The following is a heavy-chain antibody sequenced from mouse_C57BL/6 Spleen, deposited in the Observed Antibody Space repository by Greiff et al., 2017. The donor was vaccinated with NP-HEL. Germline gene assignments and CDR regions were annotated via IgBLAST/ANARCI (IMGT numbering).Heavy chain of an antibody. V-gene: IGHV5-17*01. J-gene: IGHJ4*01. D-gene: IGHD1-1*01. Sequence: EVKVVESGGGLVKPGGSLKLSCAASGFTFSDYGMHWVRQAPEKGLEWVAYISSGSSTIYYADTVKGRFTISRDNAKNTLFLQMTSLRSEDTAMYYCARGHYYGPLYYYAMDYWGQGTSVTVSS. CDR3: ARGHYYGPLYYYAMDY. CDR2: ISSGSSTI. CDR1: GFTFSDYG.